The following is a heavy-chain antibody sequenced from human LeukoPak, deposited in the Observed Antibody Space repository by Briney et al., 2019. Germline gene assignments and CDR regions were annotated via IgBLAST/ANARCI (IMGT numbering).Heavy chain of an antibody. CDR1: GGSISSYY. Sequence: SETLSLTCTVSGGSISSYYWSWIRQPAGKGLEWIGRIYTSGSTNYNPPLKSRVTMSVDTSKNQFSLKLSSVTAADTAVYYCARGAVAGHYYYYYGMDVWGQGTTVTVSS. V-gene: IGHV4-4*07. CDR3: ARGAVAGHYYYYYGMDV. D-gene: IGHD6-19*01. CDR2: IYTSGST. J-gene: IGHJ6*02.